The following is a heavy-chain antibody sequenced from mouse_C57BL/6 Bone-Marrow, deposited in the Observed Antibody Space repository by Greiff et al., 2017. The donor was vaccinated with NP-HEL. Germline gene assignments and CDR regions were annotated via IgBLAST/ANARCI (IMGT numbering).Heavy chain of an antibody. V-gene: IGHV1-22*01. Sequence: VQLKQSGPELVKPGASVKMSCKASGYTFTDYNMHWVKQSHGKSLEWIGYINPNNGGTSYNQKFKGKATLTVNKSSSTAYMELRSLTSEDSAVYYCARGYYGSSYGYFDVWGTGTTVTVSS. CDR3: ARGYYGSSYGYFDV. CDR2: INPNNGGT. J-gene: IGHJ1*03. D-gene: IGHD1-1*01. CDR1: GYTFTDYN.